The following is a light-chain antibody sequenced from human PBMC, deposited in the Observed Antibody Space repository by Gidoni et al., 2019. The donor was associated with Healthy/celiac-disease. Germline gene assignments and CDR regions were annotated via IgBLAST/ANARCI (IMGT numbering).Light chain of an antibody. CDR1: QDIRNY. J-gene: IGKJ4*01. Sequence: DIQMTRSPSSLSASVGDRVTITCQASQDIRNYLNWYQQKPGKAPKRLIYDASNLETGVPSRFSGSGSGTDFTFTISSLQPEDIATYYCQQYDNLPLTFGGGTKVEIK. V-gene: IGKV1-33*01. CDR3: QQYDNLPLT. CDR2: DAS.